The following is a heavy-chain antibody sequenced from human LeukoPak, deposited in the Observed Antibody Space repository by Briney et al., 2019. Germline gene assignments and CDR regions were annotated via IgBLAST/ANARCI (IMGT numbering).Heavy chain of an antibody. V-gene: IGHV3-49*04. D-gene: IGHD4-23*01. J-gene: IGHJ4*02. CDR1: GFTFGDYA. CDR3: TRMSTVVRRFDY. CDR2: TRSKAYGGTT. Sequence: GRSLRLSCTASGFTFGDYAMSWVRQAPGKGLEWVGFTRSKAYGGTTEYAASVKGRFTISRDDSKSIAYLQMNSLKTEDTAVYYCTRMSTVVRRFDYWGQGTLVTVSS.